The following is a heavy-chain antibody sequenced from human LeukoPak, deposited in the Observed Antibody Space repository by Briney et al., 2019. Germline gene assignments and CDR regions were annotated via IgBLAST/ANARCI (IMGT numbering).Heavy chain of an antibody. CDR3: ARVEAATTNPRFGY. V-gene: IGHV4-31*03. Sequence: PSETLSLTCTISGGSISSGEYHWSWIRQHPGKGLEWIGYIYYSGTTYYNPSLKSRFIISLDTSKNQFSLTSVTAADTAMYYCARVEAATTNPRFGYWGQGALVTVSS. CDR1: GGSISSGEYH. J-gene: IGHJ4*02. CDR2: IYYSGTT. D-gene: IGHD5-24*01.